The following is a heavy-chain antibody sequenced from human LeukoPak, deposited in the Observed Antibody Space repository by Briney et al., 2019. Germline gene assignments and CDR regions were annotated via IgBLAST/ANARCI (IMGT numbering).Heavy chain of an antibody. J-gene: IGHJ4*02. V-gene: IGHV3-74*01. Sequence: GGSLRLSCAASGFTFSIFWMHWVRQAPGKGLVCVSRINSDGSSTTYADSVKGRFTISTDNAKNTLYLQMNSLRAEDTAVYYCARGKDYGDLNYRGQGTLVTVSS. CDR2: INSDGSST. CDR1: GFTFSIFW. D-gene: IGHD4-17*01. CDR3: ARGKDYGDLNY.